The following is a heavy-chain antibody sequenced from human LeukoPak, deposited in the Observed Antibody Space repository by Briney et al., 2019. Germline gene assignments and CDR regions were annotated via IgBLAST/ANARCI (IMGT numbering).Heavy chain of an antibody. CDR2: TAYRSKWST. CDR1: GDSVSNNIIA. Sequence: SQTLSLTCAISGDSVSNNIIAWNWIRWRPSRGLEWLGRTAYRSKWSTDYALSVRGRISINPDTSKNQISLQLNSVTPEDTAVYYCARNSVAMDVWGQGTTVTVSS. D-gene: IGHD4-23*01. J-gene: IGHJ6*02. V-gene: IGHV6-1*01. CDR3: ARNSVAMDV.